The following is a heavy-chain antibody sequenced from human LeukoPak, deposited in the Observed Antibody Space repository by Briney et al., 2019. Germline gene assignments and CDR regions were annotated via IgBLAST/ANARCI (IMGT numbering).Heavy chain of an antibody. CDR3: AKDPSYVTMIVVVTPFFDY. V-gene: IGHV3-30*18. CDR2: ISYDGSNK. Sequence: GSLRLACAASGFTFSSYGMHWVRQAPGKGLEWVAVISYDGSNKYYADSVKGRFTISRDNSKNTLYLQTNSLRAEDTAVYYCAKDPSYVTMIVVVTPFFDYWGQGTLVTVSS. J-gene: IGHJ4*02. D-gene: IGHD3-22*01. CDR1: GFTFSSYG.